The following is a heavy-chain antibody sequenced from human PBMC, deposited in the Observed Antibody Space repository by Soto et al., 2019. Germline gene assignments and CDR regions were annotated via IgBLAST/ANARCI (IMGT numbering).Heavy chain of an antibody. V-gene: IGHV4-4*02. Sequence: QVQLQESGPGLVKPSGTLSLTCAVSGGSISSSNWWSWVRQPPGKGLEWIGEIYHSGSTNYNPSHQXXXPIAVDQATNXXCXKXXSVTAPDTAVYYCARACLEQVTMVRGGITTCWFDPWGQGTLVTVSS. J-gene: IGHJ5*02. CDR1: GGSISSSNW. D-gene: IGHD3-10*01. CDR3: ARACLEQVTMVRGGITTCWFDP. CDR2: IYHSGST.